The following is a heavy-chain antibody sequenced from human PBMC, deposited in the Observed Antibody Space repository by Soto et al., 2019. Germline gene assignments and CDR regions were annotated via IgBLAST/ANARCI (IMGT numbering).Heavy chain of an antibody. Sequence: GGSLRLSCAASGFTFSSYGMHWVRQAPGKGLEWVAVISYDGSNKYYVDSVKGRFTISRDNSKNTVYLQMNSLRAEDTAVYSCARDSDSSGYYGGYYYYYGMDVWGQGTTVTVSS. V-gene: IGHV3-30*03. CDR3: ARDSDSSGYYGGYYYYYGMDV. D-gene: IGHD6-19*01. CDR1: GFTFSSYG. J-gene: IGHJ6*02. CDR2: ISYDGSNK.